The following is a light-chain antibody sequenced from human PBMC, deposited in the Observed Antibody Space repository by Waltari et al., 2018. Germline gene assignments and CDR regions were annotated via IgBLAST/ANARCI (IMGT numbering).Light chain of an antibody. CDR1: QSISSS. CDR3: QQTYNLPPT. J-gene: IGKJ1*01. Sequence: DIQMTQSPSSLSASVGDRVTVTCRASQSISSSLNWYQQRPGSVPNLLIYVASNLQTGVPSRFSGGGSGTDFTLTISNLQPEDFATYYCQQTYNLPPTFGQGTKVES. V-gene: IGKV1-39*01. CDR2: VAS.